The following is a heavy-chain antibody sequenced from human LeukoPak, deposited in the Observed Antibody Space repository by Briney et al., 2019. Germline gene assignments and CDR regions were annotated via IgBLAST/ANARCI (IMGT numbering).Heavy chain of an antibody. V-gene: IGHV1-2*02. D-gene: IGHD2-2*03. Sequence: VASVKVSCKASGYTFTGYYMHWVRQAPGQGLEWMGWINPNSGGTNYAQKFQGRVTMTRDTSISTAYMELSRLRSDDTAVYYCARVFGYCSSTSCYGEVLDYWGQGTLVTVSS. CDR1: GYTFTGYY. CDR3: ARVFGYCSSTSCYGEVLDY. J-gene: IGHJ4*02. CDR2: INPNSGGT.